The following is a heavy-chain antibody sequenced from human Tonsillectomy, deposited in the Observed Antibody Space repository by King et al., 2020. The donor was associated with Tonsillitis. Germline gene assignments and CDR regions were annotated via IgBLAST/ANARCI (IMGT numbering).Heavy chain of an antibody. J-gene: IGHJ6*02. V-gene: IGHV4-59*11. CDR1: GGSISGHY. D-gene: IGHD2-15*01. CDR2: IYYSGST. Sequence: LQLQESGPGLVKPSETLSLTCTVSGGSISGHYWSWIRQPPGKGLEWIGYIYYSGSTKYNPSLTSRVTISVDTSKNQFSLKLSSVTAADTAVYYCARGGGYCSGGSCYSGYYYYGMDVWGQGTTVTVSS. CDR3: ARGGGYCSGGSCYSGYYYYGMDV.